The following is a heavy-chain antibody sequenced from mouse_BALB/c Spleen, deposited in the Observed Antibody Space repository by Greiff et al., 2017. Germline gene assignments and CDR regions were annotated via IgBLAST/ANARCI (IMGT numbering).Heavy chain of an antibody. Sequence: EVKLVESGPGLVKPSQTLSLTCSATGDSITSGYWNWVRKFPGNKLEYMGYIIYSGSTYYNPSLKSRISITRDTSKNQYYLQLNSVTTEEPATYYCSIWVGYVPYWYFDVWGAGTTVTVSA. CDR1: GDSITSGY. CDR3: SIWVGYVPYWYFDV. V-gene: IGHV3-8*02. CDR2: IIYSGST. J-gene: IGHJ1*01. D-gene: IGHD2-14*01.